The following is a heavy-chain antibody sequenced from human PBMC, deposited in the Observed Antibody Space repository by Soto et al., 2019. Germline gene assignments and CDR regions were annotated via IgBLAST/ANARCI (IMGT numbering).Heavy chain of an antibody. CDR2: ITWHSGTI. CDR3: AKEMITFGDFNYYYMDV. J-gene: IGHJ6*03. V-gene: IGHV3-9*01. Sequence: EVQLVESGGGLVQPGRSLRLACAASGFTFDQSTMHWVRQAPGKGLEWVSSITWHSGTIGYADSVKGRFTISRDNAKNSLYLQMNSLRGEDTALYYCAKEMITFGDFNYYYMDVWGNGTTVTVSS. CDR1: GFTFDQST. D-gene: IGHD3-16*01.